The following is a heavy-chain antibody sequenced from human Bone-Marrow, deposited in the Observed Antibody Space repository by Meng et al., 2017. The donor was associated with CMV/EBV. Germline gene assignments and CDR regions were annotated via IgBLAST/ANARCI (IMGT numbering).Heavy chain of an antibody. V-gene: IGHV3-21*01. CDR1: GFTFSSYS. D-gene: IGHD6-6*01. Sequence: SGFTFSSYSMNWVRQAPGKGLEWVSSISSSSSYIYYADSVKGRFTISRDNAKNTLYLQMNSLRAEDTAVYYCARASIAARRVYYFDYWGQGTLVTVSS. CDR2: ISSSSSYI. CDR3: ARASIAARRVYYFDY. J-gene: IGHJ4*02.